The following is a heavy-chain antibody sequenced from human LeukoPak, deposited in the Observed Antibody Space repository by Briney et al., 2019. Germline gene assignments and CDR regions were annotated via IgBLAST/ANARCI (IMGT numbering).Heavy chain of an antibody. CDR2: ISSSGDIK. V-gene: IGHV3-11*01. CDR1: GFTFSDYY. J-gene: IGHJ4*02. CDR3: AREIVAGAIDY. D-gene: IGHD6-19*01. Sequence: NPGGSLRLSCAASGFTFSDYYMRRIRQAPGKGLEWVSDISSSGDIKSYADSVKGRFTISRDNAKTSLHLQMNSLRAEDTAVYYCAREIVAGAIDYWGQGTLVTVSS.